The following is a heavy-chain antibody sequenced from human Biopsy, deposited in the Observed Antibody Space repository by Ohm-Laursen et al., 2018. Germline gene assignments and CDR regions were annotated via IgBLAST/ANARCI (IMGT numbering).Heavy chain of an antibody. V-gene: IGHV1-69*06. D-gene: IGHD3-9*01. J-gene: IGHJ1*01. Sequence: SVKVSCKASGYTFAGYYLHWVRQAPGHGLEWLGGNIPILGTGNYAQKFQDRVTVAADTSTSTATMELRSLRSDDTAVYYCATKLTGYFHHWGQGTLVIVSS. CDR1: GYTFAGYY. CDR2: NIPILGTG. CDR3: ATKLTGYFHH.